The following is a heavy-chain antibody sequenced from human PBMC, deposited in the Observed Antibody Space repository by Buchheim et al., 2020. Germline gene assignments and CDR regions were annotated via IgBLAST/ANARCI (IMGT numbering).Heavy chain of an antibody. CDR1: GDSISSGDYC. V-gene: IGHV4-31*03. CDR3: ARRSTSGNFDY. Sequence: QVQLQESGPGLVKPSQTLSLTCTVSGDSISSGDYCCTWVRQHPGKGLEWIGYLYYSGNTYYNPSLKSRVTISVDTSKNQFSLKLSSVTAADRAVYYCARRSTSGNFDYWGQGTL. D-gene: IGHD6-13*01. J-gene: IGHJ4*02. CDR2: LYYSGNT.